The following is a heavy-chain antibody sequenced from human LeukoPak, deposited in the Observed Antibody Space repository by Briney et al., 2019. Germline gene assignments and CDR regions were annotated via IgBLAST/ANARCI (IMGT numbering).Heavy chain of an antibody. CDR3: ARLYDTFDP. CDR1: GLTFSSHW. V-gene: IGHV4-39*01. Sequence: GSLRLSCAASGLTFSSHWMHWVRHARGKGLEWIGSIYYSGSTYYNPSLKSRVTISVDTSKNQFSLKLSSVTAADTAVYYCARLYDTFDPWGQGTLVTVSS. J-gene: IGHJ5*02. D-gene: IGHD2/OR15-2a*01. CDR2: IYYSGST.